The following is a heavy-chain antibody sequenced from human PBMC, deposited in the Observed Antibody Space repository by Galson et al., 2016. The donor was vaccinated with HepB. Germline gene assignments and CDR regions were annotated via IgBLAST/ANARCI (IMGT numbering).Heavy chain of an antibody. CDR2: NSGSGGFSASGGST. CDR3: AKDEYTIGWGPPWFDP. D-gene: IGHD3-10*01. J-gene: IGHJ5*02. Sequence: SLRLSCAASGFTFRAYGMSWVRQAPGKGLEWVSSNSGSGGFSASGGSTHYADSVKGRFTISRDNSKNTLYLEMNSPRAEDTAVYYCAKDEYTIGWGPPWFDPWGQGTLVTVSS. CDR1: GFTFRAYG. V-gene: IGHV3-23*01.